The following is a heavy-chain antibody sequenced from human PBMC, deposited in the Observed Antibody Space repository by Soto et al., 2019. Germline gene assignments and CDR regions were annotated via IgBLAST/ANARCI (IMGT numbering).Heavy chain of an antibody. CDR3: ARLLDYGDYVGSLDY. CDR2: IIPIFGTA. J-gene: IGHJ4*02. Sequence: GASVKVSCKASGGTFSSYAISWVRQAPGQGLEWMGGIIPIFGTANYAQKFQGRVTITAGESTSTAYMELSSLRSEDTAVYYCARLLDYGDYVGSLDYWGQGTLVTVSS. CDR1: GGTFSSYA. D-gene: IGHD4-17*01. V-gene: IGHV1-69*13.